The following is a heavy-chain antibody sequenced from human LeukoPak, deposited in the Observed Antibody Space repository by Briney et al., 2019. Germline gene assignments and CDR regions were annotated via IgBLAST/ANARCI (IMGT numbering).Heavy chain of an antibody. CDR1: GGSISNYF. Sequence: PSATLSLTCSVSGGSISNYFWTWIRQPPGKGLEWIGYIYSSGSTYYNPSLKSRVTISVDTSKNRFSLNLSTVTAADTAVYYCARRPTGDPKFDYWGQGTLVTVSS. D-gene: IGHD7-27*01. V-gene: IGHV4-59*08. CDR3: ARRPTGDPKFDY. CDR2: IYSSGST. J-gene: IGHJ4*02.